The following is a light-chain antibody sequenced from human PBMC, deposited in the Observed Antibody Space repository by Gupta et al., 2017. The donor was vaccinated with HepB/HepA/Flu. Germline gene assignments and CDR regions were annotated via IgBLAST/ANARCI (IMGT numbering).Light chain of an antibody. CDR2: WAS. CDR1: QSVLYSSTNNNY. V-gene: IGKV4-1*01. CDR3: LQYYRSPFT. J-gene: IGKJ3*01. Sequence: DIVMTQSPDSLAVSLGERATINCKSSQSVLYSSTNNNYLAWFQQKPGQPPKLLIYWASTRESGVPDRFSGSGSGTDFTLTISSLQAEDVAVYYCLQYYRSPFTFGPGTRVDIK.